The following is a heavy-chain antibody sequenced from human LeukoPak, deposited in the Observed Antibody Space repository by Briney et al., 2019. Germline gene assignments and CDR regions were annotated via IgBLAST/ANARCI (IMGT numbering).Heavy chain of an antibody. D-gene: IGHD2-21*01. CDR3: ARESGDTRTVNSFDF. Sequence: SETLSLTCTVSGDSISSYSYYWAWIRQSPGKGLEWIGSILFRGATYYNPSLKPRIIMSVDTSQNRFSLKLTSVTAADSAVYFCARESGDTRTVNSFDFWGRGNLITVSS. CDR1: GDSISSYSYY. V-gene: IGHV4-39*07. J-gene: IGHJ4*01. CDR2: ILFRGAT.